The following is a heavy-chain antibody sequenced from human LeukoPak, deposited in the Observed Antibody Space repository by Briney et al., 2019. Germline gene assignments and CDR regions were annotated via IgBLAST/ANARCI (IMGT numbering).Heavy chain of an antibody. CDR3: ARGVLTGYYNVYYFDY. CDR1: GYSFTSYW. Sequence: GESLKISGKGSGYSFTSYWIGWVRQMPGKGLEWMGIIYPGDSDTRYSPSFQGQVTISADKSISTAYLQWSSLKASDTAMYYCARGVLTGYYNVYYFDYWGQGTLVTVSS. D-gene: IGHD3-9*01. CDR2: IYPGDSDT. V-gene: IGHV5-51*01. J-gene: IGHJ4*02.